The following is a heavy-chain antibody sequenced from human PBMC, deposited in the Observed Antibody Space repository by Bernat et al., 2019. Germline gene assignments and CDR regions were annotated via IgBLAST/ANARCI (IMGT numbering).Heavy chain of an antibody. D-gene: IGHD3-22*01. CDR3: ARLSDYDTRGSDFDY. J-gene: IGHJ4*02. V-gene: IGHV5-51*01. CDR1: GYSFTSYW. CDR2: IYSGVSDT. Sequence: EVQLVQSGAEVKKPGESLKISCKGSGYSFTSYWIAWVRQMPGKGLEWLGIIYSGVSDTKYSPPFQGQVTISADKSITTAYLQWSSLKASDTAMYYCARLSDYDTRGSDFDYWGQGTLVTVSS.